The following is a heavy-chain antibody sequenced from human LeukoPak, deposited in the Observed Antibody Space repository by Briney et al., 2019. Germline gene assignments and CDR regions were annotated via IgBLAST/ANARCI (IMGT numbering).Heavy chain of an antibody. CDR3: AREECSGGSCYFDY. J-gene: IGHJ4*02. Sequence: SVKVSCKASGGTFSSYAISRVRQAPGQGLEWMGGIIPIFGTANYAQKFQGRVTITADESTSTAYMELSSLRSEDTAVYYCAREECSGGSCYFDYWGQGTLVTVSS. CDR2: IIPIFGTA. CDR1: GGTFSSYA. V-gene: IGHV1-69*01. D-gene: IGHD2-15*01.